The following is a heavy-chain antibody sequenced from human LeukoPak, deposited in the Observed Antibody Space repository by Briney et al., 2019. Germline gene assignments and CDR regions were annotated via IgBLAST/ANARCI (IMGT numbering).Heavy chain of an antibody. V-gene: IGHV5-51*01. D-gene: IGHD3-10*01. Sequence: GESLKISCKGSGYSFGTYWIAWVRQMPGKGVEWMGIIYPGDSDIRYSPSFQGPVTISAAKTISTAYLQWSSPKASDTAMYYSARQSGGYWHFDLWGRGTLVTVSS. CDR2: IYPGDSDI. J-gene: IGHJ2*01. CDR3: ARQSGGYWHFDL. CDR1: GYSFGTYW.